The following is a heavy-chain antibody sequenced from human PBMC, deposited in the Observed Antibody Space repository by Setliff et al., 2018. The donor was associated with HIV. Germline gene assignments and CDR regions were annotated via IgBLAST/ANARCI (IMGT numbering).Heavy chain of an antibody. CDR3: ASRIYYYDESRVLREEGFVP. D-gene: IGHD3-22*01. Sequence: SETLSLTCSVSGGSIDNNKYYWTWIRQPPGKGLEWTGSIYHTGRTYYNRSLESRLTISIDTSKNQFSLKLTSMTGADTAMYYCASRIYYYDESRVLREEGFVPWGQGTLVTVSS. CDR2: IYHTGRT. J-gene: IGHJ5*02. CDR1: GGSIDNNKYY. V-gene: IGHV4-39*01.